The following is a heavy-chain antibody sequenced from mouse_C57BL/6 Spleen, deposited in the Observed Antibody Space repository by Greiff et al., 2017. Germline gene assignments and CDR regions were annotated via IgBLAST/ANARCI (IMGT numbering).Heavy chain of an antibody. V-gene: IGHV1-26*01. CDR1: GYTFTDYY. CDR3: ARENSAMDD. J-gene: IGHJ4*01. Sequence: EVQLQQSGPELVKPGASVKISCKASGYTFTDYYMNWVKQSHGKSLEWIGDINPNNGGTSYNQKFKGKATLTVDKSSSTAYMEVRSLTSEDSAVXYCARENSAMDDWGQGTSVTVSS. CDR2: INPNNGGT.